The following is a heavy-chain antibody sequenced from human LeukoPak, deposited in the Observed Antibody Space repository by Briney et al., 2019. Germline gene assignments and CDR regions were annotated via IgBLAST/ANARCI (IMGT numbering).Heavy chain of an antibody. Sequence: GGSQRLSCAASGFTFSSYSMNWVHQAPGKGLGWVSYISAISSSSTYYADSVKGRFTISRDNAKNSLYLQMNSLRAEDTAVYYCARDFHRRYYDSSGYNAFDIWGQGTMVTVSS. J-gene: IGHJ3*02. D-gene: IGHD3-22*01. CDR3: ARDFHRRYYDSSGYNAFDI. CDR2: ISAISSSST. CDR1: GFTFSSYS. V-gene: IGHV3-48*04.